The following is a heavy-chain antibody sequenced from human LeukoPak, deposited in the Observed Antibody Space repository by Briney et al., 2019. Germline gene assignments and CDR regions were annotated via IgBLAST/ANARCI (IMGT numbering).Heavy chain of an antibody. V-gene: IGHV3-7*03. CDR3: ARAGGRSWFDP. J-gene: IGHJ5*02. CDR1: GFTFSSYW. Sequence: GGTLRLSCAASGFTFSSYWMSWVRQAPGKGLEWVANINQDGSEKYYVDSVRGRFTISRDNAKNSLYLQMNSLRAEDTAVYYCARAGGRSWFDPWGQGTLVTVSS. CDR2: INQDGSEK.